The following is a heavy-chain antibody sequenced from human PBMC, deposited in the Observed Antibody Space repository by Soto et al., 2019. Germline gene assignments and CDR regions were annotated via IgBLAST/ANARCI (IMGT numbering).Heavy chain of an antibody. CDR1: GYTFSSYT. V-gene: IGHV1-18*01. CDR2: ISPDDGNT. CDR3: ARVEAPFGESLH. Sequence: QIQLAQSGGEVKRPGASVKVACKTSGYTFSSYTVAWVRQAPGQGLEWLGWISPDDGNTEYEQKFQGRVSMTADTVTYNAYMELRSLKYDDTAVYYCARVEAPFGESLHWGQGTPVTVSA. D-gene: IGHD3-10*01. J-gene: IGHJ4*02.